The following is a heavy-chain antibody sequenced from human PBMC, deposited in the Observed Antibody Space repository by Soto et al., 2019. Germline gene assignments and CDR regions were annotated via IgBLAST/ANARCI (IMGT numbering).Heavy chain of an antibody. D-gene: IGHD3-3*01. J-gene: IGHJ6*02. Sequence: QVQLVESGGGLVKPGGSLRLSCAASGFIFSDYYMTWIRQAPGKGLEWLSCSSNRDRSTYYADSVKDRFVVSKDNAKNLVYLQMNSLRAEDTAVYFCARAWKIEKFGVISMSKGLDVWRQGTTVTVSS. CDR1: GFIFSDYY. CDR3: ARAWKIEKFGVISMSKGLDV. CDR2: SSNRDRST. V-gene: IGHV3-11*01.